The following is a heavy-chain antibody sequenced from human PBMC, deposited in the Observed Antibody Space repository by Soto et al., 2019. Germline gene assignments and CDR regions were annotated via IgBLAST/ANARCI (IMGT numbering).Heavy chain of an antibody. D-gene: IGHD3-10*01. J-gene: IGHJ4*02. CDR1: GFTFSSYA. Sequence: EVQLLESGGGLVQPGGSLRLSCAASGFTFSSYAMSWVRQAPGKGLEWVSAISGSGGSTYYADSVNGRFTISRDNSKNTLYLQMNSLRAEDTAVYYCAKAHAGSEMVFDYWGQGTLVTVSS. CDR3: AKAHAGSEMVFDY. V-gene: IGHV3-23*01. CDR2: ISGSGGST.